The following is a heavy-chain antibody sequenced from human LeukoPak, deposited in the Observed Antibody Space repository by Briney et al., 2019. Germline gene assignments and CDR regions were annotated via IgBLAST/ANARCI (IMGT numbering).Heavy chain of an antibody. CDR1: GYTFTSYN. CDR2: MNPNSGNT. D-gene: IGHD5-24*01. V-gene: IGHV1-8*01. J-gene: IGHJ4*02. CDR3: TTDAGPEHSWSLRWLQNHHYFDY. Sequence: GASVKVSCKASGYTFTSYNINWVRQATGQGLEWMGWMNPNSGNTGYAQKFQGRVTMTRNTSISTAYMELSSLRSEDTAVYYCTTDAGPEHSWSLRWLQNHHYFDYWGQGTLVTVSS.